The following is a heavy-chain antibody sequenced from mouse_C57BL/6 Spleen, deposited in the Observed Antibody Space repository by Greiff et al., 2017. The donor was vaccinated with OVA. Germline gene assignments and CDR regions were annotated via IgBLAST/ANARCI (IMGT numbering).Heavy chain of an antibody. CDR2: ISSGGSYT. CDR3: GRGSNYVYYAMDY. V-gene: IGHV5-6*01. D-gene: IGHD2-5*01. Sequence: EVHLVESGGDLVKPGGSLKLSCAASGFTFSSYGMSWVRQTPDKRLEWVATISSGGSYTYYPDSVKGRFTISRDNAKNTLYLQMSSLKSEDTAMYYCGRGSNYVYYAMDYWGQGTSVTVSS. J-gene: IGHJ4*01. CDR1: GFTFSSYG.